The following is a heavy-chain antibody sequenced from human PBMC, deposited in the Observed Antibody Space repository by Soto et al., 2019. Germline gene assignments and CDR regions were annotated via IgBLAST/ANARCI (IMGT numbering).Heavy chain of an antibody. CDR3: ARGDLLWLGELLR. CDR2: MNPNSGDT. J-gene: IGHJ4*02. Sequence: QVQLVQSGAEVKKPGASVKVSCKASGYTFTSYEINWVRQATGQGLERMGWMNPNSGDTGYAQKFQGRVTMTRNTSISTAYMELSSLRSEDTAVYYCARGDLLWLGELLRWGQGTLVTVSS. V-gene: IGHV1-8*01. CDR1: GYTFTSYE. D-gene: IGHD3-10*01.